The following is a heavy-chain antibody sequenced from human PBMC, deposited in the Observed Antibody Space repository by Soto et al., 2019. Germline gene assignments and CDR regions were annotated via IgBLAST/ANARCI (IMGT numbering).Heavy chain of an antibody. CDR1: GVSISSSY. CDR3: VRGYYDTSGQSNTFDI. CDR2: VYYSGST. D-gene: IGHD3-22*01. Sequence: KTSETLSLTCTVSGVSISSSYWSWIRQSPGKGLEWIGYVYYSGSTNYNPSLKSRVTISVDTSKNQFSLKLSSVTAADTAVYYCVRGYYDTSGQSNTFDIWGQGTMVTVSS. V-gene: IGHV4-59*01. J-gene: IGHJ3*02.